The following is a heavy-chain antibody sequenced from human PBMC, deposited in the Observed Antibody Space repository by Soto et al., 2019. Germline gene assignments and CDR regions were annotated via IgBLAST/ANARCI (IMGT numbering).Heavy chain of an antibody. D-gene: IGHD7-27*01. CDR1: GFILSDCA. Sequence: GESLKISCATSGFILSDCAMNWVRQAPGKGLEWVSYISSSSSVIDYADSVKGRFTVSRDNARNSLYLQMNSLRAEDTAVYYCARDLSWGSNWYYYMDVWGKGTTVTVSS. V-gene: IGHV3-48*01. J-gene: IGHJ6*03. CDR3: ARDLSWGSNWYYYMDV. CDR2: ISSSSSVI.